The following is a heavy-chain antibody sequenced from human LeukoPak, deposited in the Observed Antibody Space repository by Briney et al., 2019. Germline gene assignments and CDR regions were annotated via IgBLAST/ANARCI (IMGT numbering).Heavy chain of an antibody. V-gene: IGHV3-7*01. CDR1: GFTFSSYA. CDR2: IQQDGGER. CDR3: ARDKIVGATYFDY. D-gene: IGHD1-26*01. J-gene: IGHJ4*02. Sequence: PGGSLRLSCAASGFTFSSYAMSWVRQAPGKGPEWVANIQQDGGERYYVDSVKGRFTISRGSAKKLLYLQMDSLRAEDTAIYYCARDKIVGATYFDYWGQGILVTVSS.